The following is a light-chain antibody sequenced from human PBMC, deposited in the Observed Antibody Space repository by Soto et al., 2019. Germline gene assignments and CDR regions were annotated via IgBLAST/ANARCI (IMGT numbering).Light chain of an antibody. J-gene: IGKJ5*01. V-gene: IGKV4-1*01. CDR1: QSVLYSSNNKNY. CDR2: WAS. Sequence: DIVMTQSPESLAVSLGERATINCKSSQSVLYSSNNKNYLSWYQQKPGQPPKLLIYWASIRESGVPDRFSGSGSGTDFTLTISSVQAEDVAVYYCQQYYDSPITFGQGTRLEI. CDR3: QQYYDSPIT.